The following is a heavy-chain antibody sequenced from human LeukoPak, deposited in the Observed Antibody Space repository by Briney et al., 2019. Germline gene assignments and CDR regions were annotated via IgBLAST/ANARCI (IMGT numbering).Heavy chain of an antibody. CDR3: AKRGVVIRVILVGFHKEAYYFDS. Sequence: GGSLRLSCAVSGITLSSHCMSWVRQAPGKGLEWVASISDRGSRTNYADSVKGRFTISTDHPKNTLYLQMNSLRADDTAVYFCAKRGVVIRVILVGFHKEAYYFDSWGQGALVTVSS. V-gene: IGHV3-23*01. D-gene: IGHD3-22*01. CDR2: ISDRGSRT. J-gene: IGHJ4*02. CDR1: GITLSSHC.